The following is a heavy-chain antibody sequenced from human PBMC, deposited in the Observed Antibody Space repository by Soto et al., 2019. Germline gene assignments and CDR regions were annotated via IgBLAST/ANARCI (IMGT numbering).Heavy chain of an antibody. V-gene: IGHV3-23*01. CDR3: AKDYSTVTTDPLSVVLFDY. CDR2: ISGSGGST. CDR1: GFTFSSYA. J-gene: IGHJ4*02. Sequence: GGSLRLSCAASGFTFSSYAMSWVRQAPGKGLEWVPAISGSGGSTYYADSVKGRFTISRDNSKNTVYLQMNSLRAEDTAVYYCAKDYSTVTTDPLSVVLFDYWGQGALVTVS. D-gene: IGHD4-17*01.